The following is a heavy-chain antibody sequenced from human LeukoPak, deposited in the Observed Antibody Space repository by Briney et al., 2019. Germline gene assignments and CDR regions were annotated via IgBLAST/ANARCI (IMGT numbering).Heavy chain of an antibody. D-gene: IGHD5-24*01. J-gene: IGHJ4*02. Sequence: GASVKVSCKASGYNFIGYYMNWVRQAPGQGLEWMGIMNPSGGSTSYAQKFQGRVTMTRDMSTSTVYMELSSLRSEDTAVYYCARYTMATIDWGQGTLVTVSS. CDR2: MNPSGGST. CDR1: GYNFIGYY. V-gene: IGHV1-46*01. CDR3: ARYTMATID.